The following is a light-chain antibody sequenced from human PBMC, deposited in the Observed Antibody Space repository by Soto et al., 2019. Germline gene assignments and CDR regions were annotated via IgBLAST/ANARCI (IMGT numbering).Light chain of an antibody. CDR3: QQYGSSPRT. Sequence: DIVLTQSPGTLSLSPGDRATLSCRASQSVSTSYLAWYQQKPGQAPRLLIYGASSRATGIPDKFSGRGSGTDFTLTISGLEPEDFAVYYCQQYGSSPRTFGQGTKV. CDR2: GAS. CDR1: QSVSTSY. V-gene: IGKV3-20*01. J-gene: IGKJ1*01.